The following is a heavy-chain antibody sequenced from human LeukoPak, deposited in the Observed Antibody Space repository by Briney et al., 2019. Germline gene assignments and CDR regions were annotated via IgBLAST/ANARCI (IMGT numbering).Heavy chain of an antibody. V-gene: IGHV4-59*01. J-gene: IGHJ4*02. CDR2: IYYSGST. Sequence: NPSETLSLTCSVSGGSINSYYWSWIRQPPGKGLEWIGYIYYSGSTNYSPSLKSRVSISIDTSKNQFSLNLRSVTAADTAVFYCELIDYYNYAVVYWGQGTLVTVSS. CDR1: GGSINSYY. CDR3: ELIDYYNYAVVY. D-gene: IGHD3-10*01.